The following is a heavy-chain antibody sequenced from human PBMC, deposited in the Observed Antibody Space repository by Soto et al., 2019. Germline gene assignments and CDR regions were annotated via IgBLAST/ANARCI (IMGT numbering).Heavy chain of an antibody. Sequence: EVQLVESGGGLVQPGGSLRLSCAASGFTFSSYWMSWVRQAPGKGLEWVANIKQDGREKYYVDSVKGRFTISRDNDKNSLYLQMNSLRAEDTAVYYCARLCLDIQLWSDYYYYGMDVWGQGTTVTVSS. CDR3: ARLCLDIQLWSDYYYYGMDV. J-gene: IGHJ6*02. D-gene: IGHD5-18*01. V-gene: IGHV3-7*03. CDR2: IKQDGREK. CDR1: GFTFSSYW.